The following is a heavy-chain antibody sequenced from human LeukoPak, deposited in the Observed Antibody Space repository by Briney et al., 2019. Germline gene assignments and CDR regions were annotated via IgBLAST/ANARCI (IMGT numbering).Heavy chain of an antibody. CDR3: ARPNPVGAPSGWFDP. V-gene: IGHV4-59*01. CDR1: GGSISSYY. CDR2: IYYSGST. Sequence: PSETLSLTCTVSGGSISSYYWSWIRQPPGKGLEWIGYIYYSGSTNYNPSLKSRVTISVDTSKNQFSLKLSSVTAADTAVYYCARPNPVGAPSGWFDPWGQGTLVTVSS. D-gene: IGHD1-26*01. J-gene: IGHJ5*02.